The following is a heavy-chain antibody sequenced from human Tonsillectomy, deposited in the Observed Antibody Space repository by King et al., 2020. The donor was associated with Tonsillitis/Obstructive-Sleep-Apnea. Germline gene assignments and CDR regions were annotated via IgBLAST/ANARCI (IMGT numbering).Heavy chain of an antibody. J-gene: IGHJ6*02. V-gene: IGHV3-30*04. CDR3: ATYYNVVVPATIGEPGGNGMDV. CDR2: ISYDGSDK. Sequence: VQLVESGGGVVQPGRSLRLSCAASGFTFSHYAMHWVRQAPGKGLEWVAVISYDGSDKYYADSVKGRFTISRDNSKSTLYLQMNSLRTEDTAVYYCATYYNVVVPATIGEPGGNGMDVWGQGTTVTVSS. CDR1: GFTFSHYA. D-gene: IGHD2-2*01.